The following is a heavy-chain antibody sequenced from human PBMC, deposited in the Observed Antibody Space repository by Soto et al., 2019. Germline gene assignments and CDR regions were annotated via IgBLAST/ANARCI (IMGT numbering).Heavy chain of an antibody. CDR1: GYTFTNYG. Sequence: QIQLVQSGAEVKKAGASVKVSCKASGYTFTNYGISWVRQALGQGLEWMGWISAYNDNTNYAQKFQGRVTLTTDTSTRTAYMELRSLTSDDTAVYYCARAGYSYGSGSYSPPRYYGMDVWGQGTTVTVFS. V-gene: IGHV1-18*01. CDR3: ARAGYSYGSGSYSPPRYYGMDV. D-gene: IGHD3-10*01. CDR2: ISAYNDNT. J-gene: IGHJ6*02.